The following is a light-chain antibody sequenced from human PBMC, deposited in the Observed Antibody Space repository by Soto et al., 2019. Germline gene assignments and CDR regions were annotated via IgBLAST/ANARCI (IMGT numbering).Light chain of an antibody. Sequence: EVVLTQSPATLSLSPGERATLSCRASQSFSNYLAWYQHKPGQAPRLLIYDASYRATGTPASFSGSGSGTDLSLTISSLQPEDFAVYYCLQRGHWPPTFGQGTRLEIK. CDR1: QSFSNY. V-gene: IGKV3-11*01. J-gene: IGKJ5*01. CDR2: DAS. CDR3: LQRGHWPPT.